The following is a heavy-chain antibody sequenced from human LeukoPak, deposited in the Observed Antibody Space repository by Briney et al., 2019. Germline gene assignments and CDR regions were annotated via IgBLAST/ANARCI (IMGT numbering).Heavy chain of an antibody. CDR2: ISGSGGNT. J-gene: IGHJ4*02. CDR3: AKDQADCSSASCYERGFDY. V-gene: IGHV3-23*01. Sequence: GGSLRLSCAASGFTFNNYVMNWVRQAPGKGLEWVSGISGSGGNTYYADSVKGRFTISKDNSKNTLYLQMTSLRAEDTAVYYCAKDQADCSSASCYERGFDYWGQGTLVTVSS. CDR1: GFTFNNYV. D-gene: IGHD2-2*01.